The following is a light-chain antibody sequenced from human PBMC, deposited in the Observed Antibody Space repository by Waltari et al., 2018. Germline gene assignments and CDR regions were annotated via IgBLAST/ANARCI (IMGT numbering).Light chain of an antibody. CDR1: ESIGRY. J-gene: IGKJ5*01. CDR3: QHRSNWPA. Sequence: EIVLTQSPATLSLSPGERATLSCRASESIGRYLAWYQQKPGQAPRLLIYDASNRATGIPGRFTGSGSGTDFTLAISSLETEDFALYYCQHRSNWPAFGQGTRLEIK. V-gene: IGKV3-11*01. CDR2: DAS.